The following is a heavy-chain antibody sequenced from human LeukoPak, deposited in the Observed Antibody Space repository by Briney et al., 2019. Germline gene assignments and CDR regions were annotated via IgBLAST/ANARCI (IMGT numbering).Heavy chain of an antibody. V-gene: IGHV3-23*01. CDR2: ISDSGGST. Sequence: PGGSLRLSCAASGFTFSGYAMNWVRQAPGKGLEWVSTISDSGGSTYYADSVKGRFTISRDNSKNTLYLQMNSLRAEDTAVYYCAKREKSSSGSFDYWGQGTLVTVSS. CDR3: AKREKSSSGSFDY. D-gene: IGHD3-22*01. CDR1: GFTFSGYA. J-gene: IGHJ4*02.